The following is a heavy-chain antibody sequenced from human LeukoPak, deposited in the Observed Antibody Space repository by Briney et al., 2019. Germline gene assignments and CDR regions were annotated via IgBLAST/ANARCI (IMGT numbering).Heavy chain of an antibody. CDR3: ARDTYYDILTGYYTPSDYYGMDV. J-gene: IGHJ6*02. CDR1: GFTFSSYG. V-gene: IGHV3-33*08. Sequence: GGSLRLSCAASGFTFSSYGMHWVRQAPGKGLEWVAVIWYDGSNKYYADSVKGRFTISRDNSKNTPYLQMNSLRAEDTAVYYCARDTYYDILTGYYTPSDYYGMDVWGQGTTVTVSS. D-gene: IGHD3-9*01. CDR2: IWYDGSNK.